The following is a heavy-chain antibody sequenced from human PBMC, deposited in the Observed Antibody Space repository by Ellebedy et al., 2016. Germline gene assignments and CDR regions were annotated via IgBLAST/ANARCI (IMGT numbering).Heavy chain of an antibody. CDR2: IYHSGST. CDR3: ARGGPSIAARGAYY. J-gene: IGHJ4*02. D-gene: IGHD6-6*01. CDR1: GGSISSGGYS. Sequence: LRLSCAVSGGSISSGGYSWSWIRQPPGKGLEWIGYIYHSGSTCYNPSLKSRVTISVDRSKNQFSLKLSSVTAADTAVYYCARGGPSIAARGAYYWGQGTLVTVSS. V-gene: IGHV4-30-2*01.